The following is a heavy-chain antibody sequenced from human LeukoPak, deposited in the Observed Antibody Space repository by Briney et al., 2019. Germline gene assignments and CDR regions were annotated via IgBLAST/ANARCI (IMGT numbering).Heavy chain of an antibody. CDR2: VDVDNGQT. Sequence: GASVKVSCKVSGYTFSSYGITWVRQAPGQGLEWMGWVDVDNGQTDYAQKFQGRVTLTTDTSTSTAYMELRSLRSDDSAMYYCARGHDILTGFQNWGQGTLVTVSS. J-gene: IGHJ4*02. CDR3: ARGHDILTGFQN. V-gene: IGHV1-18*01. D-gene: IGHD3-9*01. CDR1: GYTFSSYG.